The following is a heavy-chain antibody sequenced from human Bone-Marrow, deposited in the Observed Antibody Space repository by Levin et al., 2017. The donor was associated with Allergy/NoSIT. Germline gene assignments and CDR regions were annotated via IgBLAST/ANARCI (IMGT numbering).Heavy chain of an antibody. CDR2: IYHNGSS. Sequence: SQTLSLTCAVSGASIRSNNWWSWVRQPPGKGLECIGEIYHNGSSSYNPSLKSRVTMSVDKSNNQFSLKLTSVTAADTAVYYCARVPGAMLGPTSWFEPWGQGTLVTVSS. V-gene: IGHV4-4*02. CDR3: ARVPGAMLGPTSWFEP. D-gene: IGHD2-2*01. J-gene: IGHJ5*02. CDR1: GASIRSNNW.